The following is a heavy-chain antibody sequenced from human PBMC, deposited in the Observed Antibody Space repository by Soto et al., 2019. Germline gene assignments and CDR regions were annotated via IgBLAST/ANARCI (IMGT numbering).Heavy chain of an antibody. D-gene: IGHD3-22*01. CDR3: AKGCYYDSSGYYVRRYFDY. CDR2: ITAGGGST. V-gene: IGHV3-23*01. J-gene: IGHJ4*02. CDR1: GFTFSSYA. Sequence: EVQLLESGGGLVQPGGSLRLSCAASGFTFSSYAMTWVRQAPGKGLEWVSAITAGGGSTYYADSVKGRFTISRDNSKNTLYLQMNSLRAEDTAVYYCAKGCYYDSSGYYVRRYFDYWGQGTLVTVSS.